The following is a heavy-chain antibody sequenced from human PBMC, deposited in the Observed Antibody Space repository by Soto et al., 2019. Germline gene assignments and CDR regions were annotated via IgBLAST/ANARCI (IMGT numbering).Heavy chain of an antibody. CDR2: IYYSGST. CDR1: GGSISSYY. Sequence: SETLSLTCTVSGGSISSYYWSWIRQPPGKGLEWIGYIYYSGSTNSNPSLKSRVTISVDTSKNQFSLKLSSVTAADTAVYYCARDMVHAPYYYFWSGYYLPSPSDAFDIWGQGTMVTVSS. D-gene: IGHD3-3*01. J-gene: IGHJ3*02. CDR3: ARDMVHAPYYYFWSGYYLPSPSDAFDI. V-gene: IGHV4-59*01.